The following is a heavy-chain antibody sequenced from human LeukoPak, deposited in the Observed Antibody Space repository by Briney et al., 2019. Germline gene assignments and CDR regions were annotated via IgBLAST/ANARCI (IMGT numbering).Heavy chain of an antibody. V-gene: IGHV5-10-1*01. CDR3: TRRPDALYDSSGYYAGGYYYGMDV. J-gene: IGHJ6*02. Sequence: GESLKISCKGSGYSFTSYWISWVRQMPGKGLEWIGRIDPSDSYTNYSPSFQGHVTISADKSISTAYLQWSSLKASDTAMYYCTRRPDALYDSSGYYAGGYYYGMDVWGQGTTVTVSS. CDR1: GYSFTSYW. CDR2: IDPSDSYT. D-gene: IGHD3-22*01.